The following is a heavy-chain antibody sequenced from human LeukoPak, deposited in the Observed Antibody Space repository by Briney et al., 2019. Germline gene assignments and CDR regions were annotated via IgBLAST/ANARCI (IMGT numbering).Heavy chain of an antibody. J-gene: IGHJ4*02. V-gene: IGHV3-30*02. Sequence: GGSLRLSCAASGFTFSSYAMSWVRQAPGKGLEWVAFIQYDGSSKYYADSVKGRFTISRDNSRNTLYLQMNSLRAEDTAVYYCAKARGWFFDYWGQGTLVTVSS. D-gene: IGHD6-19*01. CDR1: GFTFSSYA. CDR2: IQYDGSSK. CDR3: AKARGWFFDY.